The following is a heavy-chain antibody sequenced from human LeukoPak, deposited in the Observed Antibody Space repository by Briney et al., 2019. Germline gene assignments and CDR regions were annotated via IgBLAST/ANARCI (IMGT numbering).Heavy chain of an antibody. J-gene: IGHJ4*02. D-gene: IGHD1-26*01. CDR3: ARLMGERSLFDY. CDR1: GFTFRSYT. V-gene: IGHV3-64D*09. Sequence: GGSLRLSCSASGFTFRSYTMHWVRQAPGKGLEYVSAISSNGGSTYYADSVKGRFTISRDNSKNTLYLQMSSLRAEDTAVYYCARLMGERSLFDYWGQGVLVTVSS. CDR2: ISSNGGST.